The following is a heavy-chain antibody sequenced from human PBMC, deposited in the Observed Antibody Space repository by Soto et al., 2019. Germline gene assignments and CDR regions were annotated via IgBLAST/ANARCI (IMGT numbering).Heavy chain of an antibody. D-gene: IGHD3-10*01. V-gene: IGHV1-69*01. Sequence: QVQLVQSGAEVKKPGSSVKVSCKASGGTFSSYAISWVRQAPGQGLEWMGGIIPIFGTAIYAQKFQGRVTITADESTSTAYMELSSLRSEDTAVYYCARSQDYYGSGGDDYYFDYWGQGTLVTVSS. CDR2: IIPIFGTA. CDR3: ARSQDYYGSGGDDYYFDY. CDR1: GGTFSSYA. J-gene: IGHJ4*02.